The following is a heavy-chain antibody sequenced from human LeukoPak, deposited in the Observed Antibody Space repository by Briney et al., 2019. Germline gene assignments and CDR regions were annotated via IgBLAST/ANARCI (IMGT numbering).Heavy chain of an antibody. Sequence: KTGGSLRLSCVASGFTFSSYSMNWVRQAPGKGLEWVSSISSSSSYIYYADSVKGRFTISRDNAKNSLYLQMNSLRAEDTAVYYCARGPFMVVTAIDAFDIWGQGTMDTVSS. V-gene: IGHV3-21*01. J-gene: IGHJ3*02. D-gene: IGHD2-21*02. CDR1: GFTFSSYS. CDR3: ARGPFMVVTAIDAFDI. CDR2: ISSSSSYI.